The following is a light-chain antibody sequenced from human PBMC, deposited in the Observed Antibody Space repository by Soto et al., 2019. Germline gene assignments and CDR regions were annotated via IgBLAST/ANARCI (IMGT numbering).Light chain of an antibody. CDR2: KTD. V-gene: IGLV1-47*01. J-gene: IGLJ3*02. CDR1: SSNIGSNT. Sequence: QSVLTQPPSASGTPGQRVTISCSGSSSNIGSNTVNWYQQLPGTAPKLLIFKTDARPSGVPERFSGSNSGSSASLAISGLRSEDEADYFCAAWDDSLSAGVFGGGTQLTVL. CDR3: AAWDDSLSAGV.